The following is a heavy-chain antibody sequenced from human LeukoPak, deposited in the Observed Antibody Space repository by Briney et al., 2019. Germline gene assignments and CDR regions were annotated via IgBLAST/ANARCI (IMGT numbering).Heavy chain of an antibody. CDR3: AKFVVGRYFDWLSD. CDR2: ISGSGGST. D-gene: IGHD3-9*01. Sequence: GGSLRLSWAASGFTFSSYPMGWVGQAPGKGLDGVSAISGSGGSTYYADSVKGRFTISRDNSKNTLYLQMNSLRAEDTAVYYCAKFVVGRYFDWLSDWGQGTLVTVSS. J-gene: IGHJ4*02. V-gene: IGHV3-23*01. CDR1: GFTFSSYP.